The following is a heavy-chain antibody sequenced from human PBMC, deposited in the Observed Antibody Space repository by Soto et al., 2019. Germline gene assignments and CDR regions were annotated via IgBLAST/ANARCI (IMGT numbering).Heavy chain of an antibody. CDR2: ISAYNGNT. J-gene: IGHJ6*02. CDR1: GYTFTSYG. V-gene: IGHV1-18*01. Sequence: QVQLVQSGAEVKKPGASVKVSCKASGYTFTSYGISWVRQAPGQGLEWMGWISAYNGNTNYAQKRQGRVTMTTDTSTSTAYMELRCLRSDDTAVYYCARRYCSGGSCWVGYYYYGMDVWGQGTTVTVSS. CDR3: ARRYCSGGSCWVGYYYYGMDV. D-gene: IGHD2-15*01.